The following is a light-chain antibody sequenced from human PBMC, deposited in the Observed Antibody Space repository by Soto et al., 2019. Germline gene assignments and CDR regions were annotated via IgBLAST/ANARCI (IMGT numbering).Light chain of an antibody. CDR2: LNNDGSH. Sequence: LVLTQSPSASASLGASVKLTCTLSGGHSSNAIAWHQQQPEKGPRYLMKLNNDGSHTKGDGIPDRFSGSSSGAERYLTISSLQSEDEADYYCQTWGTDIVIFGGGTKLTVL. J-gene: IGLJ2*01. V-gene: IGLV4-69*01. CDR3: QTWGTDIVI. CDR1: GGHSSNA.